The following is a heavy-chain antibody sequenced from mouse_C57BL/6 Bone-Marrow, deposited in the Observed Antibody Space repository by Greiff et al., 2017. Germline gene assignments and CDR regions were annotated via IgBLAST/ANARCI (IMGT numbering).Heavy chain of an antibody. CDR3: ARRGVRKGFDY. V-gene: IGHV5-6*02. J-gene: IGHJ2*01. CDR2: ISSGGSYT. Sequence: EVKLMESGGDLVKPGGSLKLSCAASGFTFSSYGMSWVRQTPDKRLEWVATISSGGSYTYYPDSVKGRFTISRDNAKNTLYLQISSLKSEDTAMYYCARRGVRKGFDYWGQGTTLTVSS. CDR1: GFTFSSYG. D-gene: IGHD2-2*01.